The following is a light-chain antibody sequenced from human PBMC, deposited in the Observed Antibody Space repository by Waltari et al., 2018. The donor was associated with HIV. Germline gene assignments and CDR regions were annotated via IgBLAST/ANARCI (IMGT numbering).Light chain of an antibody. CDR2: WAS. CDR1: QSLLYSSNNKNF. V-gene: IGKV4-1*01. CDR3: QQYYSNSD. J-gene: IGKJ2*01. Sequence: IVLTQSPDSLAVSLGEKATINCKSSQSLLYSSNNKNFLAWYQQKPRQPPKLLLYWASTRESGVPDRFSGGGSGTDFTLTINSLQAEDVAVYYCQQYYSNSDFGQGTKLEI.